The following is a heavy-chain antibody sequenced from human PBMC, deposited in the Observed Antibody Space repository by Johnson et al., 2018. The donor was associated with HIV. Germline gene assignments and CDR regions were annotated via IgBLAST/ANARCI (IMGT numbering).Heavy chain of an antibody. Sequence: QVQLVESGGGVVQPGRSLRLSCAASGFTFSSYAMHWVRQAPGKGLEWVAVISYDGSNKYYADSVKGRFTISRDNSKNTLYLQMNSRRAEDTAVYYCARQKNSQGRWLQFDAFDIWGQGTMVTVSS. CDR1: GFTFSSYA. D-gene: IGHD5-24*01. V-gene: IGHV3-30-3*01. CDR3: ARQKNSQGRWLQFDAFDI. J-gene: IGHJ3*02. CDR2: ISYDGSNK.